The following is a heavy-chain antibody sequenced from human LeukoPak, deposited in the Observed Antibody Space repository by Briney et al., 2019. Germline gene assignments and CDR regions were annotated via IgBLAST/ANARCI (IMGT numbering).Heavy chain of an antibody. V-gene: IGHV4-39*07. CDR2: IYYSGST. CDR3: ARRGTLLWFGETPNWFDP. D-gene: IGHD3-10*01. Sequence: SETLSLTCTVSGGSISSSSYYWGWIRQPPGKGLEWIGSIYYSGSTYYNPSLKSRVTISVDTSKNQFSLKLSSVTAADTAVHYCARRGTLLWFGETPNWFDPWGQGTLVTVSS. J-gene: IGHJ5*02. CDR1: GGSISSSSYY.